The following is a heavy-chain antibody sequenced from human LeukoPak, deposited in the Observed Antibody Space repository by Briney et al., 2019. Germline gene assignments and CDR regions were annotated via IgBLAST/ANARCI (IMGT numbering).Heavy chain of an antibody. CDR1: GGSISSSNW. J-gene: IGHJ6*03. D-gene: IGHD2-21*02. V-gene: IGHV4-4*02. CDR2: IYHSGST. Sequence: PSETLSLTCAVSGGSISSSNWWSWVRQPPGKGLEWIGEIYHSGSTNYNPSLKSRVTISVDKSKNQFSLKLSSVTAADTAVYYCARVGGDYAFVDYYYMDVWGKGTTVTVSS. CDR3: ARVGGDYAFVDYYYMDV.